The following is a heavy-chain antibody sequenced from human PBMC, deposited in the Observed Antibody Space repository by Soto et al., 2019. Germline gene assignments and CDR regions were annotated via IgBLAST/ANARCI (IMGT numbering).Heavy chain of an antibody. CDR2: ISYDGSNK. V-gene: IGHV3-30*18. Sequence: QVQLVESGGGVVQPGRSLTLSCAASGFTFSSYGMHWVRQAPGKGLEWVALISYDGSNKYYADSVKGRFTISRDNAKNTLYVQMNNLRDEETAVYYCAKEGHWLIEYWGQGTLVTVSS. CDR3: AKEGHWLIEY. D-gene: IGHD5-12*01. J-gene: IGHJ4*02. CDR1: GFTFSSYG.